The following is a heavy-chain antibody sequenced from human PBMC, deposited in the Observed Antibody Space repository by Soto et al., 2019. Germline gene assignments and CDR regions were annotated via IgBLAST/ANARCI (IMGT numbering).Heavy chain of an antibody. CDR1: GSSISGFY. CDR2: IYATGTT. D-gene: IGHD1-1*01. CDR3: VRDGTKTLRDWFDP. Sequence: QVQLQESGPGLVKPSETLSLTCTVSGSSISGFYWRWIRKSAGKGLEWFGRIYATGTTDYNPSLTSRVMKSVDTSKNQFALKLRSVTAADTAVYYCVRDGTKTLRDWFDPWGQGISVTFSS. J-gene: IGHJ5*02. V-gene: IGHV4-4*07.